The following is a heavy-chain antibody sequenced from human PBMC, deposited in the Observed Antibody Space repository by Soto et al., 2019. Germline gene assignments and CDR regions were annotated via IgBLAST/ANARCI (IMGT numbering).Heavy chain of an antibody. Sequence: SETLSLTCAVYGGSFSGYYWSWIRQPPGKGLEWIGEINHSGSTNYNPSLKSRVTISVDTSKNQFSLKLSSVTAADTAVYYCAIYWGSGALDIWGQGTMVTVSS. D-gene: IGHD7-27*01. CDR2: INHSGST. CDR1: GGSFSGYY. J-gene: IGHJ3*02. CDR3: AIYWGSGALDI. V-gene: IGHV4-34*01.